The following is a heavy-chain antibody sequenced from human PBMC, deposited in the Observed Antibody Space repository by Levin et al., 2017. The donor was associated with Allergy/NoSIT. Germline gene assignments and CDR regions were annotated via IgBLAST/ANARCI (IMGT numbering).Heavy chain of an antibody. CDR3: ARVGWFRELYNWFDP. V-gene: IGHV3-30*07. CDR1: GFTFSNYA. D-gene: IGHD3-10*01. Sequence: GESLKISCAASGFTFSNYAMHWVRQAPGKGLEWVAVISYDGSKKYYADSVKGRFTISRDNSKNTLYVQMNSLRAEDTAVYYCARVGWFRELYNWFDPWGQGTLVTVSS. CDR2: ISYDGSKK. J-gene: IGHJ5*02.